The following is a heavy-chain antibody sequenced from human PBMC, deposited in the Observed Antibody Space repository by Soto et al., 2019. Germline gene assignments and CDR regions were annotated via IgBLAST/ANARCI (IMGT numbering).Heavy chain of an antibody. D-gene: IGHD1-26*01. CDR3: ARRGGYYDY. Sequence: QVQVVQSGAEVKKPGASVKVSCKASGYTFTGYYIHWVRQAPGQRLEWMGRINPNNGDTTYAQKCQGRVTMTRDTSITTAYMELSSLISDDTGVYYCARRGGYYDYWGQGTLVTVSS. CDR2: INPNNGDT. CDR1: GYTFTGYY. J-gene: IGHJ4*02. V-gene: IGHV1-2*05.